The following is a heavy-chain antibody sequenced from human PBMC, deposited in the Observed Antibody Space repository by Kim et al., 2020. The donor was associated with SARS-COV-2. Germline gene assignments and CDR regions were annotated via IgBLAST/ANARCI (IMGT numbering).Heavy chain of an antibody. J-gene: IGHJ4*02. CDR3: ARLSSHGHYYDSSGYTAY. CDR2: IYYSGST. V-gene: IGHV4-39*01. Sequence: SETLSLTCTVSGGSISSSSYYWGWIRQPPGKGLEWIGSIYYSGSTYYNPSLKSRVTISVDTSKNQFSLKLSSVTAADTAVYYCARLSSHGHYYDSSGYTAYWGQGTLVTVSS. CDR1: GGSISSSSYY. D-gene: IGHD3-22*01.